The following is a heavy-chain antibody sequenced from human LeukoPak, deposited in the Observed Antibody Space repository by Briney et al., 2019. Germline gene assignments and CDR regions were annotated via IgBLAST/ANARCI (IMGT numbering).Heavy chain of an antibody. D-gene: IGHD2-2*01. CDR1: GFTFSSYS. CDR2: ISSSGSTI. CDR3: ARGGVPTAFDY. Sequence: GGSLRLSCATSGFTFSSYSMNWVRQAPGKGLEWVSYISSSGSTIYYADSVKGRFTISRDNAKNSLYLQMNSLRAEDTAVYYCARGGVPTAFDYWGQGTLVTVSS. V-gene: IGHV3-48*01. J-gene: IGHJ4*02.